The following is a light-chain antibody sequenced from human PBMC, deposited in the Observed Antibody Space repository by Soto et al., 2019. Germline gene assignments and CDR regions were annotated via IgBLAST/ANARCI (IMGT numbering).Light chain of an antibody. CDR3: QQSYSTPIT. V-gene: IGKV1-39*01. J-gene: IGKJ5*01. CDR1: QTITSY. Sequence: DIEITHSPYSLSASLGYIFTITFRSSQTITSYLNWYQQKPGKAPKSLIYAASNLQSGVPSRFSGSGSGTDFTLTISSLQPEDFATYYCQQSYSTPITFGQGTRLEI. CDR2: AAS.